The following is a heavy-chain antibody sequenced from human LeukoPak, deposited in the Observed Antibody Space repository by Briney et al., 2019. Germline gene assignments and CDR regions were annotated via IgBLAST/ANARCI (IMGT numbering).Heavy chain of an antibody. CDR3: ARLSGSYYSGEWDY. J-gene: IGHJ4*02. D-gene: IGHD1-26*01. V-gene: IGHV4-39*01. CDR2: IFYSGST. Sequence: PSETLSLTCTVSGGCISSSSYYWGWIRQPPGKGLEWIGSIFYSGSTYYNPSLKSRVTISVDASKNQFSLKLSSVSAADTAVYYCARLSGSYYSGEWDYWGQGTLVTVSS. CDR1: GGCISSSSYY.